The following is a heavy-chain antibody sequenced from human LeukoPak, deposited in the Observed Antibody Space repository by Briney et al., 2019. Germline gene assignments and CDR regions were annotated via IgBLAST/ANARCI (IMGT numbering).Heavy chain of an antibody. V-gene: IGHV4-4*02. CDR3: ARKHRVVVVPAAQGDAFDI. Sequence: PSGTLSLTCAVSGGSISSSNWWSWVRQPPGKGLEWIGEIYHSGSTNYNPSLKSRVTISVDKSKNQFSLKLSSVTAADTAVYYCARKHRVVVVPAAQGDAFDIWGQGTMVTVSS. J-gene: IGHJ3*02. D-gene: IGHD2-2*01. CDR2: IYHSGST. CDR1: GGSISSSNW.